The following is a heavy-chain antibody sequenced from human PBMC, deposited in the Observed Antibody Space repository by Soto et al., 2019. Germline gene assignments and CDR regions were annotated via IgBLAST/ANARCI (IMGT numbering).Heavy chain of an antibody. CDR2: IIPVFQTA. J-gene: IGHJ4*02. CDR3: ARGGSGYTWFNEF. V-gene: IGHV1-69*13. Sequence: SVKVSCKASGGLFSSYPISWVRQVPGQGLEWMGGIIPVFQTAYYTQRFQGRVTITADESTNAAYMELSSLRSEDTAIYYCARGGSGYTWFNEFWGQGTLVTVSS. CDR1: GGLFSSYP. D-gene: IGHD3-22*01.